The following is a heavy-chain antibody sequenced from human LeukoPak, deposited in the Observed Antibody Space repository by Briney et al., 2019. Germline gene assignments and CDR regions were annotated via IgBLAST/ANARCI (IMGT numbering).Heavy chain of an antibody. J-gene: IGHJ6*02. V-gene: IGHV3-21*01. D-gene: IGHD2-15*01. CDR1: GFTFSSYS. CDR2: ISSSSSYI. Sequence: GGSLRLSCAASGFTFSSYSMNWVRQAPGKGLEWVSSISSSSSYIYYADSVKGRFTISRDNAKNSLYLQMNSLRAEDTAVYYCARDDIVVLVAATDYYYGMDVWGQGTTVTVSS. CDR3: ARDDIVVLVAATDYYYGMDV.